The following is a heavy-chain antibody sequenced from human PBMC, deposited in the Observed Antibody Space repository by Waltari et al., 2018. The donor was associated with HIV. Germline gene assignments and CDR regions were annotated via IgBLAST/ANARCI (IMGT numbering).Heavy chain of an antibody. J-gene: IGHJ4*02. V-gene: IGHV4-39*01. CDR1: SGSISSRISY. Sequence: QLQESGPGLVKPSETLYLTCPVSSGSISSRISYWGWIRQPPGRGLEWIGNIYDSGSTYYNPSLKSRVTISVDTSKNQFSLKLSSVTAADTAVYYCANLPFVYFDYWGQGTLVTVSS. CDR2: IYDSGST. CDR3: ANLPFVYFDY.